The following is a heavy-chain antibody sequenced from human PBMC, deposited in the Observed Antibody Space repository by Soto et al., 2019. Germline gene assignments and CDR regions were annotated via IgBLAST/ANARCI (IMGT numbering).Heavy chain of an antibody. Sequence: SETLSLTCTVSGGSISSYYWSWIRQPPGKGLEWIGYIYYSGSTNYNPSLKSRVTISVDTSKNQFSLKLSSVAAADAAVYYCARSDGRYWGQGALVTVSS. CDR3: ARSDGRY. V-gene: IGHV4-59*01. CDR2: IYYSGST. J-gene: IGHJ4*02. CDR1: GGSISSYY.